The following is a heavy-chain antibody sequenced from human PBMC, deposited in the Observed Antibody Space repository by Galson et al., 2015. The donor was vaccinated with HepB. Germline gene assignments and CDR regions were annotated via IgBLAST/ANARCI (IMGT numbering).Heavy chain of an antibody. D-gene: IGHD1-26*01. CDR3: ATHTRAAGLDY. CDR1: GYTLIQLS. V-gene: IGHV1-24*01. Sequence: SVKVSCKVSGYTLIQLSIHWVRQAPGKGLQWMGTFEPENGKRIFAQTFQGRVTMTGDPSTDTAYLEVNSLRFDDTAVYYCATHTRAAGLDYWGQGTLVTVSS. CDR2: FEPENGKR. J-gene: IGHJ4*02.